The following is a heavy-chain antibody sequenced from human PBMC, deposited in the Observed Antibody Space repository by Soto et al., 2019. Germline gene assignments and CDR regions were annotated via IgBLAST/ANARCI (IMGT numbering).Heavy chain of an antibody. D-gene: IGHD6-19*01. CDR3: ARLPGIAVYYFDY. CDR2: IYYSGST. CDR1: GGSISSSSYY. Sequence: QLQLQESGPGLVKPSETLSLTCTVSGGSISSSSYYWGWIRQPPGKGLEWIGSIYYSGSTYYNPSLKSRVTISVDTSKNQFSLKLSSVTAADTAVYYCARLPGIAVYYFDYWGQGTLVTVSS. V-gene: IGHV4-39*01. J-gene: IGHJ4*02.